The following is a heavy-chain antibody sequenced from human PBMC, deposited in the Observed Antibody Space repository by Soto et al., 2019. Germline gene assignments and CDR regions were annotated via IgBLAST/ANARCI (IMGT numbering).Heavy chain of an antibody. CDR2: ISYDGSNT. CDR3: AKDRRVRDGMDV. D-gene: IGHD3-3*01. V-gene: IGHV3-30*18. Sequence: QVQLVESGGGVVQPGRSLRLSCAASGFTFSNYAVHWVRQATGKGLEWVALISYDGSNTYYADSVKGRFTISRDNSENTLYLQMISLRAEDTAMYYCAKDRRVRDGMDVWGQGTTVIVSS. CDR1: GFTFSNYA. J-gene: IGHJ6*02.